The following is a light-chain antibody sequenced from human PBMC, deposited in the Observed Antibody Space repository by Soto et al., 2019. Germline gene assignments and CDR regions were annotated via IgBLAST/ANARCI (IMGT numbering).Light chain of an antibody. CDR3: QQYGSLWT. CDR2: DAS. Sequence: EIVLTQSPATLSLSPGERATLSCRASQSVSSYLAWYQQKPGQAPRLLIYDASNRATGIPDRFSGSGSGTDFTLTISRLEPEDFAVYYCQQYGSLWTFGQGTNVDI. V-gene: IGKV3-20*01. J-gene: IGKJ1*01. CDR1: QSVSSY.